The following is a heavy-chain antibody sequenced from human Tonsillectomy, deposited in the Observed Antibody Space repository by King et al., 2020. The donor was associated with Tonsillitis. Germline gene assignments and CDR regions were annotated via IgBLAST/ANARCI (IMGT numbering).Heavy chain of an antibody. D-gene: IGHD5-12*01. CDR2: IYYSGTT. Sequence: QLQESGPGLVKPSETLSLTCSVSGGSISGYYWSWIRQPPGKGLEWVGYIYYSGTTNYNPSLKSRVTISADTSKSQFSLSLRSVTAADTALYYCARLLSSKEGGYCFDSWGQGTLVTVSS. J-gene: IGHJ4*02. CDR3: ARLLSSKEGGYCFDS. V-gene: IGHV4-59*08. CDR1: GGSISGYY.